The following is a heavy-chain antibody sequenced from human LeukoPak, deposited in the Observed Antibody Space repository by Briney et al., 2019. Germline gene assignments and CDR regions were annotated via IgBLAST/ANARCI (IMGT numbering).Heavy chain of an antibody. V-gene: IGHV3-74*01. CDR3: ARVKTDGSGSYYQGMDV. D-gene: IGHD3-10*01. CDR2: INSDGSST. CDR1: GFTFSSYM. J-gene: IGHJ6*02. Sequence: GGSLRLSCAASGFTFSSYMMNWVRQAPGKGLVWVSRINSDGSSTSYADSVKGRFTISRDNAKNTLYVQMNSLRAEDTAVYYCARVKTDGSGSYYQGMDVWGQGTTVTVSS.